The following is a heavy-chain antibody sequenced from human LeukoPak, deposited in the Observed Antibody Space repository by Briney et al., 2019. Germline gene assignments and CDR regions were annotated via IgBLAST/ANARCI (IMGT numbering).Heavy chain of an antibody. J-gene: IGHJ6*02. CDR2: IWYDGSNK. CDR3: ARENTIFGVVDYYYYGMDV. CDR1: GFTFSSYG. D-gene: IGHD3-3*01. V-gene: IGHV3-33*01. Sequence: GGSLRLSCAASGFTFSSYGMHWVRQAPGKGLEWVAVIWYDGSNKYYADSVKGRFTISRDNSKNTLYLQMNSLRAEDTAVYYWARENTIFGVVDYYYYGMDVWGQGTTVTVSS.